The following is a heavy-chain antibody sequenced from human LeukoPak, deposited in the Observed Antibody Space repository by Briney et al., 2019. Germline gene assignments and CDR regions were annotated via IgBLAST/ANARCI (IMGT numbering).Heavy chain of an antibody. CDR3: ARVGYDYVWGSYRSPGAFDI. Sequence: PSGTLSLTCTVSGGSISSYYWSWIRQPPGKGLEWIGYIYYSGSTNYNPSLKSRVTISVDTSKNQFSLKLSSVTAADTAVYYCARVGYDYVWGSYRSPGAFDIWGQGTMVTVSP. CDR1: GGSISSYY. J-gene: IGHJ3*02. V-gene: IGHV4-59*01. CDR2: IYYSGST. D-gene: IGHD3-16*02.